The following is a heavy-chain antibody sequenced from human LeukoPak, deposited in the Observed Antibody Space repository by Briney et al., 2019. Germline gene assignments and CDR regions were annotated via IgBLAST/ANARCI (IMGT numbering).Heavy chain of an antibody. J-gene: IGHJ6*02. CDR3: ARDYDFWSGYFF. CDR2: ISAYNGNT. V-gene: IGHV1-18*01. D-gene: IGHD3-3*01. CDR1: GYTFTSYG. Sequence: VKVSSKASGYTFTSYGISWVRQAPGQGLEWMGWISAYNGNTNYAQKLQGRVTMTTDTSASTAYMELRSLRSDDTAVYYCARDYDFWSGYFFWGQGTTVTVSS.